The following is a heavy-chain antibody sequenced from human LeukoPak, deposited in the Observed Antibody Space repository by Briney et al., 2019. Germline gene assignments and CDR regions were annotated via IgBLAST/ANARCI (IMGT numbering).Heavy chain of an antibody. CDR3: AKGSYDSSGYLDY. CDR2: ISYDGSNK. V-gene: IGHV3-30*18. CDR1: GFTFSSYG. J-gene: IGHJ4*02. D-gene: IGHD3-22*01. Sequence: GGSLRLSCAASGFTFSSYGMHWVRQAPGKGLEWVAVISYDGSNKYHADSVKGRFTISRDNSKNTLYLQMNSLRAEDTAVYYCAKGSYDSSGYLDYWGQGTLVTVSS.